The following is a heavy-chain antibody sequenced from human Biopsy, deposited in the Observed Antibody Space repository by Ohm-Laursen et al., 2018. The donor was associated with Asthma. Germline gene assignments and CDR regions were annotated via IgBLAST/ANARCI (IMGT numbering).Heavy chain of an antibody. J-gene: IGHJ3*02. Sequence: GSLRLSCAASGFSFSNFAIHWVRQPPGKGLEWVSVIYSGGGTYYADSVQGRVTISRDNSKNTLSLQMNSLRAEDTAVYYCARAYGGSFFSGPFDIWGQGTMVTVSS. CDR2: IYSGGGT. V-gene: IGHV3-53*01. CDR3: ARAYGGSFFSGPFDI. D-gene: IGHD4-23*01. CDR1: GFSFSNFA.